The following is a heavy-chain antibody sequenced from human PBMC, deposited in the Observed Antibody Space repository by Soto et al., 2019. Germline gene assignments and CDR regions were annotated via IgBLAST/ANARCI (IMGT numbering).Heavy chain of an antibody. J-gene: IGHJ3*01. CDR1: GGSISDLY. CDR3: ARGSLSTVTANAFDV. Sequence: QVQLQESGPGLVKPSETLSLTCTVSGGSISDLYWSWIRQPPGKALEWIGYGYMYYSGSTYYNPSLEGRVSISVDPSNNQFSLRLSSVTAADTAVYYCARGSLSTVTANAFDVWGPGAPVTVSS. CDR2: MYYSGST. V-gene: IGHV4-59*01. D-gene: IGHD2-21*02.